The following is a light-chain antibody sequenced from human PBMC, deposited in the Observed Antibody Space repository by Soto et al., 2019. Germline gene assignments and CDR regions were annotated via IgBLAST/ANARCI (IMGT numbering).Light chain of an antibody. CDR1: QSVSSNY. J-gene: IGKJ2*01. CDR2: AAS. Sequence: EIVLTQSPGTLSLSPGERATLSCRASQSVSSNYLAWYQQKPGQAPRLLIYAASSRATDIPDRFSGSGSGTDFTLTISRLEPEDSAVYSCQQYGTSPHIFGQGTKLEIK. CDR3: QQYGTSPHI. V-gene: IGKV3-20*01.